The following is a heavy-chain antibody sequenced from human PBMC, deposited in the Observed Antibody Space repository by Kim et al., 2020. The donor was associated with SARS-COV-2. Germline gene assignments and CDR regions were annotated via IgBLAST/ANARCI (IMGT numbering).Heavy chain of an antibody. Sequence: YYHPPLQSRVTISVDTSKNQFSLKLSSVTAADTAVYYCARHGATNYAFDIWGQGTMVTVSS. J-gene: IGHJ3*02. CDR3: ARHGATNYAFDI. V-gene: IGHV4-39*01. D-gene: IGHD1-26*01.